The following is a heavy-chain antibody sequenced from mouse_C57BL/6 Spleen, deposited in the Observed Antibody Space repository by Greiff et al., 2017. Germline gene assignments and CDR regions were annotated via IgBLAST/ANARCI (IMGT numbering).Heavy chain of an antibody. Sequence: EVKLMESGGGLVKPGGSLKLSCAASGFTFSDYGMHWVRQTPEKGLEWVAYISSGSSTIYYADTVKGRFTISRDNAKNTLFLQMTSLSSEDTAMYYCARQDTTGSTLFDYWGQGTTLTVSS. CDR3: ARQDTTGSTLFDY. CDR1: GFTFSDYG. V-gene: IGHV5-17*01. CDR2: ISSGSSTI. J-gene: IGHJ2*01. D-gene: IGHD1-1*01.